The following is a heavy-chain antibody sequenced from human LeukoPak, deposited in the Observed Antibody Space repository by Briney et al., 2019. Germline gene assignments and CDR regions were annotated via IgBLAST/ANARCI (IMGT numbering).Heavy chain of an antibody. Sequence: SQTLSLTCAISGDSVSSNSAARNWIRQSPLRGLEWLGRTYYRSKWYNDYAVSVKSRIIINPDTSKNQFSLQLNSVIPEDTAVYYCARGQWLANFDYWGQGTLVTVSS. CDR1: GDSVSSNSAA. CDR2: TYYRSKWYN. D-gene: IGHD6-19*01. V-gene: IGHV6-1*01. J-gene: IGHJ4*02. CDR3: ARGQWLANFDY.